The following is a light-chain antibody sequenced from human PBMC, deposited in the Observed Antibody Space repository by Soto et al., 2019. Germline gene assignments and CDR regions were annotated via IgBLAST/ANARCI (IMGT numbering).Light chain of an antibody. CDR3: CSYAGSYTYV. Sequence: QSALTQPRSVSGSPGQSVTISCTGTSSDVGDYNYVSWYQQHPGKAPKLMIYDVSKWPSGVPDRFSGSKSGNTASLTISGLQAEDEADYYCCSYAGSYTYVFGTGTK. CDR2: DVS. J-gene: IGLJ1*01. V-gene: IGLV2-11*01. CDR1: SSDVGDYNY.